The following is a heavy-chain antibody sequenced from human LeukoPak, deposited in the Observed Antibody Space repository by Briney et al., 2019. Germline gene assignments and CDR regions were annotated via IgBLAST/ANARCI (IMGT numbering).Heavy chain of an antibody. CDR3: AKVRDLDTVLGRFDN. CDR1: GFTFRSYA. Sequence: PGGSLRLSCAASGFTFRSYAMSWVGQAPGKGLEWVSVISGNGGRTYYADSVKGRFTISRDNSKNTLYLQMNSLRAEDTAVYYCAKVRDLDTVLGRFDNWGQGTLVTVSS. V-gene: IGHV3-23*01. D-gene: IGHD5-18*01. J-gene: IGHJ5*02. CDR2: ISGNGGRT.